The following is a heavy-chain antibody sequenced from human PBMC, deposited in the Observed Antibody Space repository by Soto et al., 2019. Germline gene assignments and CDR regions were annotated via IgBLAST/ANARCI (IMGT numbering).Heavy chain of an antibody. Sequence: LSLTCTLSGGAINDHYWSFIRQPPGKGLEWIGYIYYNGNTNYNPSLESRVTISVDRSRNQFSLRLTSLTAADTAVYYCARVRTGYFDYWGRGALVTVSS. V-gene: IGHV4-59*11. CDR2: IYYNGNT. D-gene: IGHD3-9*01. CDR1: GGAINDHY. CDR3: ARVRTGYFDY. J-gene: IGHJ4*02.